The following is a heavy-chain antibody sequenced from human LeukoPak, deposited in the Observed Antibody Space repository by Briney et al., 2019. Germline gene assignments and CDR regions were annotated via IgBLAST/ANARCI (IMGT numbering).Heavy chain of an antibody. CDR2: ITWSGSTI. Sequence: GGSLRLSCAASGFTLSSYSMNWVRQAPGKGLEWISHITWSGSTIFYADSVKGRFTISRDSAKNTLYLQMNSLRAEDTAVYYCARETGSAVGSTDFDYWGQGTLVTVSS. CDR1: GFTLSSYS. V-gene: IGHV3-48*01. D-gene: IGHD4-17*01. CDR3: ARETGSAVGSTDFDY. J-gene: IGHJ4*02.